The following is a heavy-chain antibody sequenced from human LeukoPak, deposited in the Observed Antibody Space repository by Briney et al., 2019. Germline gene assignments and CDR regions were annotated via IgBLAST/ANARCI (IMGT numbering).Heavy chain of an antibody. J-gene: IGHJ4*02. D-gene: IGHD5-18*01. V-gene: IGHV3-15*01. Sequence: GGSLRLSCAASGFTFSNAWMTWVRQAPGKGLEWVGRIRSKTDGGTTDYAAPVKGRFTISRDDSKNTLYLQMNSLKTEDTALYYCTTAGYTYGSDQVDYWGQGTLVTVSS. CDR3: TTAGYTYGSDQVDY. CDR2: IRSKTDGGTT. CDR1: GFTFSNAW.